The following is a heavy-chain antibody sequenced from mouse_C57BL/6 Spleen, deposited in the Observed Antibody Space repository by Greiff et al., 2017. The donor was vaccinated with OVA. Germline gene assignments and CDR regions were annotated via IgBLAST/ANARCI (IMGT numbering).Heavy chain of an antibody. J-gene: IGHJ1*03. CDR1: GFTFSDYY. Sequence: EVQLVESEGGLVQPGRSMKLSCTASGFTFSDYYMAWVRQVPEKGLEWVANINYDGSSTYYLDSLKSRFIISRDNAKNILYLQMSSLKSEDTATYYCARVYYGNDWYFDVWGTGTTVTVSS. CDR2: INYDGSST. D-gene: IGHD2-1*01. V-gene: IGHV5-16*01. CDR3: ARVYYGNDWYFDV.